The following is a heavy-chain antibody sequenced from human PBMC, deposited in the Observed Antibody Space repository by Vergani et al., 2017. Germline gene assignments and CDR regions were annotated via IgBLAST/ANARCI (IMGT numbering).Heavy chain of an antibody. CDR1: GFTFSNAW. CDR3: ARSLYYYDSSGYYPFDY. Sequence: EVQLVESGGGLVKPGGSLRLSCAASGFTFSNAWMSWVRQAPGKGLEWVGRIKSKTDGGTTDYAAPVKGRFTISRDNAKNSLYLQMNSLRAEDTAVYYCARSLYYYDSSGYYPFDYWGQGTLVTVSS. J-gene: IGHJ4*02. CDR2: IKSKTDGGTT. D-gene: IGHD3-22*01. V-gene: IGHV3-15*01.